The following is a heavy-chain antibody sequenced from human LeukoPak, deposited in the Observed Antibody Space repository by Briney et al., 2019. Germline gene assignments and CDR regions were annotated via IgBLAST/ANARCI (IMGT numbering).Heavy chain of an antibody. CDR2: IYSSGTT. V-gene: IGHV4-59*08. D-gene: IGHD3-22*01. Sequence: ASETLSLTCTVSDGSVSGYYWSWIRQPPGKGLEWIGYIYSSGTTIYNPSLKGRVAISVDTSKNQFSLRLRSVTAADTALYYCARHPPREDRGNAFDIWGQGTVVTVSS. CDR3: ARHPPREDRGNAFDI. J-gene: IGHJ3*02. CDR1: DGSVSGYY.